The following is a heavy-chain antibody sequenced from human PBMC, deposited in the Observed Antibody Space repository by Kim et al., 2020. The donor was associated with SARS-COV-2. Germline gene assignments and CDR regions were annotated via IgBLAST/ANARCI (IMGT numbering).Heavy chain of an antibody. CDR3: ARARNYGSGSYYNGYGY. V-gene: IGHV4-34*01. CDR1: GGSFSGYY. D-gene: IGHD3-10*01. Sequence: SETLSLTCAVYGGSFSGYYWSWIRQPPGKGLEWIGEINHSGSTNYNPSLKSRVTISVDTSKNQFSLKLSSVTAADTAVYYCARARNYGSGSYYNGYGYWG. CDR2: INHSGST. J-gene: IGHJ4*01.